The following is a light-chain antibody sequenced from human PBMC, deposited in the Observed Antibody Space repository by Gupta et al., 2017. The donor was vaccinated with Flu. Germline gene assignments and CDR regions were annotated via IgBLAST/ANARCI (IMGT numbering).Light chain of an antibody. CDR1: KLGSKY. V-gene: IGLV3-1*01. CDR2: ADD. Sequence: SYDLTQPPSVSVSPGQTASITCSGEKLGSKYVCWYQHTAGQSPVLVIYADDKRPSGVPERFSGSNSGNTATLTISGTRAMDEADYYCQTWDSATVVFGGGTKLTVL. CDR3: QTWDSATVV. J-gene: IGLJ2*01.